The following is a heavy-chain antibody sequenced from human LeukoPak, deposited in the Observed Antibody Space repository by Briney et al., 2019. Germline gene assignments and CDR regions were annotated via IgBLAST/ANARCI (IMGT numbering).Heavy chain of an antibody. J-gene: IGHJ4*02. D-gene: IGHD6-19*01. CDR1: GGSISSSSYY. CDR2: IYYSGST. Sequence: LETLSLTCTVSGGSISSSSYYWGWIRQPPGKGLEWIGSIYYSGSTYYNPSLKSRVTISVDTSKNQFSLKLSSVTAADTAVYYCARAWGAVAGYFDYWGQGTLVTVSS. CDR3: ARAWGAVAGYFDY. V-gene: IGHV4-39*07.